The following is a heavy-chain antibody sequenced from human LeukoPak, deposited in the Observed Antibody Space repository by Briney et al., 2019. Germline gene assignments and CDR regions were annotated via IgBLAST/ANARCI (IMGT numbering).Heavy chain of an antibody. CDR3: ARVSSAWFFQH. CDR2: LYQTETT. Sequence: SQTLSLTCTVSGDSISSGGYYWSWIRQPPGEGLEWIGYLYQTETTYYNPSLRSRVTILVDRSKSQFSLRLSSLTAADTAIYYCARVSSAWFFQHWGQGTLVTVSS. CDR1: GDSISSGGYY. D-gene: IGHD6-13*01. V-gene: IGHV4-30-2*01. J-gene: IGHJ1*01.